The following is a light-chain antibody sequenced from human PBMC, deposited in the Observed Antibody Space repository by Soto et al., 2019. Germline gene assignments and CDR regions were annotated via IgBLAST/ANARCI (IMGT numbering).Light chain of an antibody. CDR2: DAS. CDR1: QDISNY. J-gene: IGKJ4*01. V-gene: IGKV1-33*01. Sequence: DIQMTQSPSSLSASVGDRVTITCQASQDISNYLNWYQQKPGKAPKLLIYDASNLETGVPSRFSGSGSGTDFTFTISSLQPEDIATYYCQQYDFFGGGTKVDI. CDR3: QQYDF.